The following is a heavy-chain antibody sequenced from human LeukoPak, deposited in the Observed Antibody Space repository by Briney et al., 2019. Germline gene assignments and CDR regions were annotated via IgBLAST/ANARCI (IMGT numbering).Heavy chain of an antibody. Sequence: PSETLSLTCAVYGGSFSSYYWSWIRQPAGKGLEWIGRIYTSGSTNYNPSLKSRVTISVDTSKDQFSLKLSSVTAADTAVYYCARAREAVAGPQASYNWFDPWGQGTLVTVSS. J-gene: IGHJ5*02. CDR1: GGSFSSYY. CDR3: ARAREAVAGPQASYNWFDP. CDR2: IYTSGST. V-gene: IGHV4-59*10. D-gene: IGHD6-19*01.